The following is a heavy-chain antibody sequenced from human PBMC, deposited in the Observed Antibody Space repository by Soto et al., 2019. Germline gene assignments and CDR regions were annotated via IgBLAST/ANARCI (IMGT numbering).Heavy chain of an antibody. CDR1: GFTFSTYW. CDR2: IKTDGSVT. V-gene: IGHV3-74*01. D-gene: IGHD3-16*01. Sequence: PGGSLRLSCAASGFTFSTYWMHWVRQAPGKGLVWVSRIKTDGSVTTYADSVKGRFTISRDNAKNTPYLQMNTLRAEDTAVYYCARDLGGSHDYWGRGTLGTVSS. J-gene: IGHJ4*02. CDR3: ARDLGGSHDY.